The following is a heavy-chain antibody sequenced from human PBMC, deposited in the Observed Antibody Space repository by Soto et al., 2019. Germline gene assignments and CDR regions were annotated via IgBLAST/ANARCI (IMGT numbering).Heavy chain of an antibody. Sequence: GGSLRLSXAASGFTFSSYAMHWVRQAPGKGLEWVAVISYDGSNKYYADSVKGRFTISRDNSKNTLYLQMNSLRAEGTAVYYCARALYYYYGMDVWGQGTTVTVSS. CDR2: ISYDGSNK. CDR3: ARALYYYYGMDV. V-gene: IGHV3-30-3*01. J-gene: IGHJ6*02. CDR1: GFTFSSYA.